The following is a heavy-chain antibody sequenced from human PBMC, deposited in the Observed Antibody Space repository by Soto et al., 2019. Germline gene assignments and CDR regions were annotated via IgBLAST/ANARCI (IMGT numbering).Heavy chain of an antibody. D-gene: IGHD5-12*01. Sequence: GSLRLSGPASGFSFCDFYMSWIRQTPGKGRDWVAYISYDVHVIDYLDSVKVRFSMSRSTGTKSLFLEMNNMRAEATDVYYCARPQMRYEDYFYGLDVWGQGTTVTVS. CDR1: GFSFCDFY. J-gene: IGHJ6*02. V-gene: IGHV3-11*01. CDR3: ARPQMRYEDYFYGLDV. CDR2: ISYDVHVI.